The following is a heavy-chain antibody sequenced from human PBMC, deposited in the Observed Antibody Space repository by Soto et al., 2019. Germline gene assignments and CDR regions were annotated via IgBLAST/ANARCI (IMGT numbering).Heavy chain of an antibody. V-gene: IGHV3-23*01. CDR1: GFTFYSYA. CDR3: VKDRMAYNSVWDPFDI. Sequence: GSLRLSCAASGFTFYSYAVSWVRQAPGKGLEWVSTIGSVGGDTYYADSVKGRFTISRDDSKNTLLLQMNSLRAEDTAVYYCVKDRMAYNSVWDPFDIWRQRTMVTVSS. J-gene: IGHJ3*02. CDR2: IGSVGGDT. D-gene: IGHD1-20*01.